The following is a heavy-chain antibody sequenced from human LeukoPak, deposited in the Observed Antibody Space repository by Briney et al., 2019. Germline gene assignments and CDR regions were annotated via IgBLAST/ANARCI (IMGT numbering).Heavy chain of an antibody. J-gene: IGHJ4*02. V-gene: IGHV4-4*07. CDR2: IYTSGST. CDR3: ARGRGEKTFESIDY. D-gene: IGHD2/OR15-2a*01. CDR1: GGSISDYY. Sequence: PSETLSLTCTVSGGSISDYYWSWIRQPAGKGLEWIGRIYTSGSTIYNPSLKSRVTMSLDTSKNQFSLKLISVTAADTAVYYCARGRGEKTFESIDYWPQGTLVTVSS.